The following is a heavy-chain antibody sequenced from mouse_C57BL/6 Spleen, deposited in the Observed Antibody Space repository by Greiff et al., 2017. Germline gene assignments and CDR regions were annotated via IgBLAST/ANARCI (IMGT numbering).Heavy chain of an antibody. V-gene: IGHV2-2*01. CDR2: IWSGGST. CDR3: ARNLAKLTGTLYWYFDV. D-gene: IGHD4-1*01. CDR1: GFSLTSYG. J-gene: IGHJ1*03. Sequence: VKLVESGPGLVQPSQSLSITCTVSGFSLTSYGVHWVRQSPGKGLEWLGVIWSGGSTDYNAAFISRLSISKDNSKSQVFFKMNSLQADDTAIYYCARNLAKLTGTLYWYFDVWGTGTTVTVSS.